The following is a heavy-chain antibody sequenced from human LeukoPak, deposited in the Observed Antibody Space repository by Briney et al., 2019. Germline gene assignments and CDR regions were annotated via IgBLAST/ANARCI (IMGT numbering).Heavy chain of an antibody. V-gene: IGHV4-30-2*01. J-gene: IGHJ4*02. D-gene: IGHD5-18*01. Sequence: PSQTLSLTCAVSGGSISSGGYSWSWIRQPPGKGLEWIGYIYHSGSTYYNPSLKSRVTISVDRSKNQFSLKLSSVTAADTAVYYCARGEYSYGYDYWGQGTLVTVSS. CDR3: ARGEYSYGYDY. CDR2: IYHSGST. CDR1: GGSISSGGYS.